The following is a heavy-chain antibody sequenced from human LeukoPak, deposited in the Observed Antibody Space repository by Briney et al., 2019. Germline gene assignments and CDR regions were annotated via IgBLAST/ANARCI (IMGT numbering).Heavy chain of an antibody. CDR3: ARTQQWLVLGFDP. V-gene: IGHV3-11*01. CDR2: ISSNGRTI. J-gene: IGHJ5*02. Sequence: GGSLRLSCAASGFTFSDYYMSWIRQAPGKGLEWISYISSNGRTIYYADSVKGRFTISRDNARKSVYLQMNSLRAEDTAIYYCARTQQWLVLGFDPWGQGTPVTVSS. CDR1: GFTFSDYY. D-gene: IGHD6-19*01.